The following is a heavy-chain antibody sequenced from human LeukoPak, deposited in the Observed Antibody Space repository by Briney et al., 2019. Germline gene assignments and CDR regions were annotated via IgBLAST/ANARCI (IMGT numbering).Heavy chain of an antibody. V-gene: IGHV1-69*13. Sequence: GASVKVSCKASGGTFSSYAISWVRQAPGQGLEWMGGIIPIFGTANYAQKFQGRVTITADESTSTAYMELSSLRSEDTAVYYCAICSGGSCYRYYYYYMDVWGKGTTVTISS. CDR2: IIPIFGTA. CDR1: GGTFSSYA. J-gene: IGHJ6*03. D-gene: IGHD2-15*01. CDR3: AICSGGSCYRYYYYYMDV.